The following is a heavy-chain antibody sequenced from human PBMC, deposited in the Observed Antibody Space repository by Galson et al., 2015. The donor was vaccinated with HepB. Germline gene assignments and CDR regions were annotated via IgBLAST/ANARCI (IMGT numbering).Heavy chain of an antibody. V-gene: IGHV3-73*01. D-gene: IGHD3-10*01. CDR3: TRGDDYYGSGNYQYYFDY. CDR1: GLTFSGSA. Sequence: SLRLSCAASGLTFSGSAIHWVRQASGKGLEWVGRVRSRAYNYATAYAASVKGRFTISRDDSKNTAYLQFNSLKTEDTAVYYCTRGDDYYGSGNYQYYFDYWGQGALVTVSS. J-gene: IGHJ4*02. CDR2: VRSRAYNYAT.